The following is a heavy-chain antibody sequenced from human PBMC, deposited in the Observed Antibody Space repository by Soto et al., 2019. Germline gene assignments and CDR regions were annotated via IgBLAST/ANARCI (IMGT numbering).Heavy chain of an antibody. J-gene: IGHJ6*03. V-gene: IGHV3-7*01. CDR1: GFTFSSYW. Sequence: GGSLRLSCAASGFTFSSYWMSWVRQAPGKGLEWVANIKDNRRQKYYVDSVKGRFTISRDNAKNSLYLQMNSLRAEDTAVYYCARAANNYYYNMDVWGRGTTVTVS. CDR3: ARAANNYYYNMDV. CDR2: IKDNRRQK.